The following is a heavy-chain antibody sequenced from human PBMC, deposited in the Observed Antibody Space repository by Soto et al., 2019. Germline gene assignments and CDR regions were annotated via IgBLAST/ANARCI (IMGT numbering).Heavy chain of an antibody. J-gene: IGHJ6*02. Sequence: GGSLRLSCAASGFTFRSDAMHWVRQAPGKGLEWVAVISYDGSNKYYADSVKGRFTISRDNAKNTMYLQMNSLRAEATAVYSCARDGSYSSSWYFSYGMAAWGQGTPVTVSS. D-gene: IGHD6-13*01. CDR1: GFTFRSDA. CDR3: ARDGSYSSSWYFSYGMAA. V-gene: IGHV3-30*04. CDR2: ISYDGSNK.